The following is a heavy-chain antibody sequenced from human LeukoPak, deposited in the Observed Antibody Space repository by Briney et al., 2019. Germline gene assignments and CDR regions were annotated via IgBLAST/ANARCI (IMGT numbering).Heavy chain of an antibody. Sequence: ASVKVSCKASGYTFTSYDINWVRQATGQGLEWMGWMNPNSGNTGYAQKFQGRVTMTRNTSISTAYMELSSLRSEDTAVYYCARGGELLWFGELSVPYYYYGMDVWGQGTTVTVSS. D-gene: IGHD3-10*01. J-gene: IGHJ6*02. CDR2: MNPNSGNT. CDR3: ARGGELLWFGELSVPYYYYGMDV. V-gene: IGHV1-8*01. CDR1: GYTFTSYD.